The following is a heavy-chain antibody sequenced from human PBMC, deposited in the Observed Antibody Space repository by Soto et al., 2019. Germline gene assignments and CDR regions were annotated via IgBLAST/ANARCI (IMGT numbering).Heavy chain of an antibody. CDR2: INGDASTI. J-gene: IGHJ4*02. CDR3: ARGSGTFDY. D-gene: IGHD3-10*01. CDR1: GFTFSPFW. Sequence: PGGSLRLSCAASGFTFSPFWMHWVRQAPGKGLVWVSRINGDASTIVYADSVKGRFTISRDNAKNSLYLQVSSLRAEDTALYYCARGSGTFDYWGQGTPVTVSS. V-gene: IGHV3-74*01.